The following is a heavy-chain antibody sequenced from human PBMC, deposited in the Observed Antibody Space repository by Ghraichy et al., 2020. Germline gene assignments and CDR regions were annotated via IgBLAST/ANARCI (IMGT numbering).Heavy chain of an antibody. CDR3: AIDVFSSSYTFDY. V-gene: IGHV3-66*01. CDR1: GFTVTNYY. Sequence: LSLTCAVSGFTVTNYYMSWVRQAPGKGLAWVSVIYSGGNTIYADSVKDRFTISRDDSKNTLYLQLNRLTAEDTAVDYCAIDVFSSSYTFDYRGQGALVTVSS. D-gene: IGHD6-6*01. CDR2: IYSGGNT. J-gene: IGHJ4*02.